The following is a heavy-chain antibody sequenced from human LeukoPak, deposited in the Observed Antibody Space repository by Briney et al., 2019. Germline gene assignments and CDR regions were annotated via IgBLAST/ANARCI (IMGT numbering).Heavy chain of an antibody. D-gene: IGHD5-18*01. Sequence: ASVKVSCKASGYTFTGYYMHWVRQAPGQGLEWMGRINPNSGGTNYAQKLQGRVTMTRDTSTSTAYMELSRLRSHDTAVYYSVGDHGYTYGYDCWGQATLVSAS. CDR2: INPNSGGT. V-gene: IGHV1-2*06. CDR3: VGDHGYTYGYDC. J-gene: IGHJ4*02. CDR1: GYTFTGYY.